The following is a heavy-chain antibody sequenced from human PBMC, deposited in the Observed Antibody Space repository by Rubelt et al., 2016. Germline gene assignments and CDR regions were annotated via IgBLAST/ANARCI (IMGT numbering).Heavy chain of an antibody. CDR3: ATQPFIAVASDYYGMDV. V-gene: IGHV1-18*01. J-gene: IGHJ6*02. D-gene: IGHD6-19*01. Sequence: KLQGRVTMTTDTSTSTAYMELSSLRSEDTAVYYCATQPFIAVASDYYGMDVWGQGTTVTVSS.